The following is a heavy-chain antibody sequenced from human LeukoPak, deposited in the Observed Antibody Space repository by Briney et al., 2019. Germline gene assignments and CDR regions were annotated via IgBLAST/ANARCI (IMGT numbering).Heavy chain of an antibody. CDR1: GGSLSSGGYS. CDR3: ARVLWFGELLYAFDI. CDR2: IYHSGST. V-gene: IGHV4-30-2*01. Sequence: PSETLSLTCAVSGGSLSSGGYSWSWIRQPPGKGLEWIGYIYHSGSTYYNPSLKSRVTISVDRSKNQFSLKLSSVTAADTAVYYCARVLWFGELLYAFDIWGQGTMVTVSS. D-gene: IGHD3-10*01. J-gene: IGHJ3*02.